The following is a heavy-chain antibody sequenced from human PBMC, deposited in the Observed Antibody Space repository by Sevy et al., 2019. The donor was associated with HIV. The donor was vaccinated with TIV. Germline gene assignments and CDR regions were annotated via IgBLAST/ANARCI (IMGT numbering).Heavy chain of an antibody. V-gene: IGHV3-13*01. J-gene: IGHJ4*02. D-gene: IGHD6-19*01. CDR2: IETAGNT. CDR3: ARVLRTSSGWFHFDY. Sequence: GGSLRLSCATSGFTFSSYDMHWVRQPTGKGLEWVSAIETAGNTHYSDSVKGRFTVSRENAKNSLVLQMNSLTDVDSAVYFCARVLRTSSGWFHFDYWGLGALVTVSS. CDR1: GFTFSSYD.